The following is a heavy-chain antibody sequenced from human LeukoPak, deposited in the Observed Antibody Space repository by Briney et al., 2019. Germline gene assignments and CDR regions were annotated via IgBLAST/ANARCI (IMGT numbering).Heavy chain of an antibody. CDR2: IYYSGST. V-gene: IGHV4-39*01. CDR3: ARRGLRPNWFDP. D-gene: IGHD4-17*01. J-gene: IGHJ5*02. CDR1: GGSISSSSYY. Sequence: KPSETLSLTCTVSGGSISSSSYYWGWIRQPPGKGLEWIGSIYYSGSTYYNPSLKSRVTISVDTSKNQFSLKLSSATAADTAVYYCARRGLRPNWFDPWGQGTLVTVSS.